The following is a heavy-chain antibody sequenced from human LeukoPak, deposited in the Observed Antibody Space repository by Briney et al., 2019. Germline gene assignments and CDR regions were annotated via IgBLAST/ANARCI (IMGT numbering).Heavy chain of an antibody. CDR3: AKHIWFGEPDAFDI. CDR2: IYYSGST. D-gene: IGHD3-10*01. J-gene: IGHJ3*02. Sequence: SETLSLTCTVSGGSISSSSYYWGWIRQPPGKGLEWIGSIYYSGSTNYNPSLKSRVTISVDTSKNQFSLKLSSVTAADTAVYYCAKHIWFGEPDAFDIWGQGTMVTVSS. CDR1: GGSISSSSYY. V-gene: IGHV4-39*01.